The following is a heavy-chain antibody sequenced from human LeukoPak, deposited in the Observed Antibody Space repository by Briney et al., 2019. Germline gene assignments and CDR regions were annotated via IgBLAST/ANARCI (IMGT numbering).Heavy chain of an antibody. V-gene: IGHV3-66*01. J-gene: IGHJ4*02. Sequence: GGSLRLSCAASGFTFSDNFMSWVRQAPGMALEGVSVIYTGGTTYYANFVKGRFTISRDTSKNTLFLQMNSLRAEDTAVYYCARETRYCSSTSCQLDYWGQGTLVTVSS. CDR1: GFTFSDNF. CDR3: ARETRYCSSTSCQLDY. CDR2: IYTGGTT. D-gene: IGHD2-2*01.